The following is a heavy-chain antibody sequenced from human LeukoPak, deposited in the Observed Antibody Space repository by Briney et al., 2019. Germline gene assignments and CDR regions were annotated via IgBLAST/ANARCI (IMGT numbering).Heavy chain of an antibody. CDR3: ARVKYSYGYVDY. J-gene: IGHJ4*02. Sequence: GGSLRLSCAASGFTFSSYAMSWVRQAPGKGLEWVSAISGSGGSTYYADSVKGRFTISRDNSKNTLYLQMNSLRAEDTAVYYCARVKYSYGYVDYWGQGTLVTVSS. CDR1: GFTFSSYA. V-gene: IGHV3-23*01. CDR2: ISGSGGST. D-gene: IGHD5-18*01.